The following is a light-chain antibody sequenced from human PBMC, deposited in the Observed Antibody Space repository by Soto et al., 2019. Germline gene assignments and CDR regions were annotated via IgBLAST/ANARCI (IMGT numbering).Light chain of an antibody. Sequence: EVVMTQSPATLSVSPGERVTFSCRASQSVTTNLAWYQHKPGQSPRLLISDASTGASGIPPRFSGSGSGTDFTLIINRLEPEDVAIYYCQQYGGSPRTTFGQGTRLEIK. J-gene: IGKJ5*01. V-gene: IGKV3-15*01. CDR2: DAS. CDR3: QQYGGSPRTT. CDR1: QSVTTN.